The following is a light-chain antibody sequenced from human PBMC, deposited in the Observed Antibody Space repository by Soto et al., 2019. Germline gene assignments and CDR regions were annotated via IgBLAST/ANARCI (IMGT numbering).Light chain of an antibody. CDR1: QSVSSY. Sequence: EILLMQTTSTLAPPPGTTAKLYCCASQSVSSYLAWYQQKPGQAPRLLIYDASNGATGIPARFSGSGSGTDFTLTISSLEPEDFAVYYCQQRSNWPPITFGQGARPAI. V-gene: IGKV3-11*01. CDR3: QQRSNWPPIT. J-gene: IGKJ5*01. CDR2: DAS.